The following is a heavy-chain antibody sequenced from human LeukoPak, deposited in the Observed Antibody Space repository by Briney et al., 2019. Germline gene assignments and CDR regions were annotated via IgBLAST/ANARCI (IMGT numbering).Heavy chain of an antibody. J-gene: IGHJ6*02. CDR2: ISAYNGNT. CDR3: SRDRSYYYYGMDV. V-gene: IGHV1-18*01. Sequence: GASVKVSCKASGYTFTSYGISWVRQAPGQGLEWMGWISAYNGNTNYAQKLQGRVTMTTDTSTSTAYMELRSLRSGDTAVYYSSRDRSYYYYGMDVWGQGTTVTVSS. CDR1: GYTFTSYG.